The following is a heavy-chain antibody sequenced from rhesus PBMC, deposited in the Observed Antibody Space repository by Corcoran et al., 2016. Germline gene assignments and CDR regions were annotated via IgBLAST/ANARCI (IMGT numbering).Heavy chain of an antibody. Sequence: QVQLQESGPGLVKPSETLSLTCAVSGGSISGYYYWSWIRQPPGKGLEWIWSIFGSGGSNYLNPSLKRRVTLSVDTAKNQFSLKLSSVTAADTAVYYCARYNFWTGLRFDVWGPGVLVTVSS. CDR2: IFGSGGSN. D-gene: IGHD3-3*01. J-gene: IGHJ5-1*01. CDR3: ARYNFWTGLRFDV. V-gene: IGHV4S14*01. CDR1: GGSISGYYY.